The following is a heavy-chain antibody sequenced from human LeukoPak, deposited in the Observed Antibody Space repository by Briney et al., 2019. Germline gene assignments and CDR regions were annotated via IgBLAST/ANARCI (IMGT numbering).Heavy chain of an antibody. Sequence: TTSETLSLTCAVSGGSISNITNSNWWSWVRQPPGKGLEWIGEIYHSGSTNYNPSLKSRVTISVDKSKNQFSLKLSSVTVADTAVYYCARETSLAGFASGLGFNYWGQGILVTVSS. CDR3: ARETSLAGFASGLGFNY. V-gene: IGHV4-4*02. CDR1: GGSISNITNSNW. D-gene: IGHD6-19*01. CDR2: IYHSGST. J-gene: IGHJ4*02.